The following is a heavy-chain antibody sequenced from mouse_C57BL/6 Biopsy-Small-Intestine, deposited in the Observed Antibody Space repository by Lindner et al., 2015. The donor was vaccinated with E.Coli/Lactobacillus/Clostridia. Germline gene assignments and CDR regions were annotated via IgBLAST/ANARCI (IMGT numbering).Heavy chain of an antibody. Sequence: VQLQESGAELVRPGSSVKLSCKASGYTFTTQWIHWVKQRPIQGLEWIGNIDPSDSETHYNEKFKDKATMTVDRSSSTAYIQLSSLTSEDSAVYYCAIERGTSGFDYWGPRYHSHSLL. J-gene: IGHJ2*01. CDR3: AIERGTSGFDY. CDR1: GYTFTTQW. CDR2: IDPSDSET. V-gene: IGHV1-52*01. D-gene: IGHD3-2*02.